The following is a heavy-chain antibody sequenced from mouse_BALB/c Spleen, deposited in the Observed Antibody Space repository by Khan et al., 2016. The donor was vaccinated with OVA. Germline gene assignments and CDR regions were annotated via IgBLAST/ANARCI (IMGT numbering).Heavy chain of an antibody. Sequence: QLQESGPGLVKPSQSLSLTCTVTGYSITSGYGWNWIRQFPGNKLEWMGYIRYSGSTNYNQSLKSRISFTRDTSKNQFFLQLNSVTTEDTATYYCARTARIKYWGQGTILTVSS. D-gene: IGHD1-2*01. CDR2: IRYSGST. CDR3: ARTARIKY. J-gene: IGHJ2*01. CDR1: GYSITSGYG. V-gene: IGHV3-1*02.